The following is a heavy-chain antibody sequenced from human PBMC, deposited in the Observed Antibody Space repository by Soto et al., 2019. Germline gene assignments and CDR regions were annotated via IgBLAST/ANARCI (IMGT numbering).Heavy chain of an antibody. J-gene: IGHJ6*03. CDR2: ISWNSGSI. CDR1: GFTFDDYA. Sequence: GGSLRLSCAASGFTFDDYAMHWVRQAPGKGLEWVSGISWNSGSIGYADSVKGRFTISRDNAKNSLYLQMNSLRAEDTALYYCAKGSGSYYYFHYMDVWGKGTTVTVSS. D-gene: IGHD3-10*01. CDR3: AKGSGSYYYFHYMDV. V-gene: IGHV3-9*01.